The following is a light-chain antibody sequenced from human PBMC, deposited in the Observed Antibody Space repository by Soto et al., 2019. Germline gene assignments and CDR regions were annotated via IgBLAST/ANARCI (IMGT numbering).Light chain of an antibody. CDR2: GAS. J-gene: IGKJ1*01. Sequence: EILLTQSPGTLSLSPGERATLSCRASQSVSSDVAWYQQKPGQAPRLLIYGASTTATGIPARLSGSGSGTEFTLTISRLEPEDFAVYYCQQYGSSGTFGQGTKVDIK. CDR1: QSVSSD. V-gene: IGKV3-20*01. CDR3: QQYGSSGT.